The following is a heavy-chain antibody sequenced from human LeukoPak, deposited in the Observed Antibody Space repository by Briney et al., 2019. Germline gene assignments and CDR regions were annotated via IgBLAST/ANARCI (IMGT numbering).Heavy chain of an antibody. CDR2: ISSSSSYI. CDR3: ARATITMVRED. D-gene: IGHD3-10*01. J-gene: IGHJ4*02. CDR1: GFTFSSYS. V-gene: IGHV3-21*01. Sequence: KTGGSLRLSCAASGFTFSSYSMNWVRQAPGKGLEWVSSISSSSSYIYYADSVKGRFTISRDNANNSLYLQMNRLRDEDTAVYYCARATITMVREDWGQGTLVTVSS.